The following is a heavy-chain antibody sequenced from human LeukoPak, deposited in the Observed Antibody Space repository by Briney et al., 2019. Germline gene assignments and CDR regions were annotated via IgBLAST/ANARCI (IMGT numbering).Heavy chain of an antibody. CDR1: GFSFDDLG. Sequence: GGSLRLSCAASGFSFDDLGMTRVRQVPGKGLEWVAGINWNGASTGCADSVRGRFTISRDNAKNSLYLQMNSLRAEDTALYYCARAVCPTIKFCDSSYFMDVWGKGTTVNVS. CDR2: INWNGAST. J-gene: IGHJ6*03. V-gene: IGHV3-20*04. D-gene: IGHD6-6*01. CDR3: ARAVCPTIKFCDSSYFMDV.